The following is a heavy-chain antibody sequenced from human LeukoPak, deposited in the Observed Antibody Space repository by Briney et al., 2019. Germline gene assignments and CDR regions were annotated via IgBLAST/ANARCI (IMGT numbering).Heavy chain of an antibody. D-gene: IGHD4-23*01. CDR2: ITPIFGTA. Sequence: RASVKVSCKASGYTFTSYGISWVRQAPGQGLEWMGGITPIFGTAVYAQKFQGRVTITAVESMSTVYMELSSLRSEDTAIYYCARGWLAETTVVTPYNYWGQGTLVTVSS. J-gene: IGHJ4*02. V-gene: IGHV1-69*13. CDR3: ARGWLAETTVVTPYNY. CDR1: GYTFTSYG.